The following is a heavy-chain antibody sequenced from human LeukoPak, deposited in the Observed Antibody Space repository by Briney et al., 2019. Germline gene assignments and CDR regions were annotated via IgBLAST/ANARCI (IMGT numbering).Heavy chain of an antibody. CDR1: GLTFSSHW. D-gene: IGHD1-7*01. CDR3: VGWGISGITNH. CDR2: TKQDGSEK. J-gene: IGHJ4*02. V-gene: IGHV3-7*01. Sequence: PGGSLRLSCAASGLTFSSHWMHWVRQAPGKGLEWVAQTKQDGSEKYYVDSVKGRFTTSRDKNSLFLQMNSVRAEDTAVYYCVGWGISGITNHWGQGTLVTVSS.